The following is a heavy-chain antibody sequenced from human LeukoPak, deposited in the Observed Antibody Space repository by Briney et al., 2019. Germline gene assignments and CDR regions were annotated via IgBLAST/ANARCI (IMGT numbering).Heavy chain of an antibody. J-gene: IGHJ3*02. D-gene: IGHD4-17*01. CDR3: ARPWGDYGDAFDI. Sequence: ASVKVSYKASGYTFTSYYMHWVRQAPGQGLEWMGIINPSGGSTSYAQKFQGRVTMTRDTSTSTVYMELSSLRSEDTAVYYCARPWGDYGDAFDIWGQGTMVTVSS. CDR1: GYTFTSYY. CDR2: INPSGGST. V-gene: IGHV1-46*01.